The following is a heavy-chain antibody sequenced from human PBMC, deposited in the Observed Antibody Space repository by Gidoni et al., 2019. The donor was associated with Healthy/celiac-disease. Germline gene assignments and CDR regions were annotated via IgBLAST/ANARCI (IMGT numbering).Heavy chain of an antibody. D-gene: IGHD6-6*01. CDR1: GASISSYY. V-gene: IGHV4-59*07. CDR2: IYYSGST. Sequence: QVQLQASCPGLVKPSDTLSLTCTVPGASISSYYWSWIRQPPGKGLEWIGYIYYSGSTNDNPTLKSGVTISVDTSKSQFSLKRSSVTAADTAVYYCARVIAARGHSDYGGQGTLGTVSS. CDR3: ARVIAARGHSDY. J-gene: IGHJ4*02.